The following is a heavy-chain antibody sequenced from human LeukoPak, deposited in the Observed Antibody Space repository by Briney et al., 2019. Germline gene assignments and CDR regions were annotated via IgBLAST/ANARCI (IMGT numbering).Heavy chain of an antibody. D-gene: IGHD3-10*01. J-gene: IGHJ4*02. Sequence: PGGSLRLSCAASGFTFSSYSMNWVRLAPGKGLEWVSSISSSSSYIYYADSVKGRFTISRDNAKNSLYLQMNSLRAEDTAVYYCARDRLNAMARELGGVDYWGQGTLVTVSS. CDR3: ARDRLNAMARELGGVDY. V-gene: IGHV3-21*01. CDR2: ISSSSSYI. CDR1: GFTFSSYS.